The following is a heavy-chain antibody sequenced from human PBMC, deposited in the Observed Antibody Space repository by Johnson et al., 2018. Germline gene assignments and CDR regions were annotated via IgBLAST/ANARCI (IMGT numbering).Heavy chain of an antibody. CDR3: ARARVFFSTTSCPYYYYYYMDV. J-gene: IGHJ6*03. D-gene: IGHD2-2*01. Sequence: VQLQESGGGLVQPGGSLRLSCAASGFTFSSYAMHWVRQAPGKGLEYVSAISSNGGGTYYANSVKGRFTISRENSKNTLYLQLGSLRAEDMAVYYGARARVFFSTTSCPYYYYYYMDVWGKGTTVTVSS. CDR1: GFTFSSYA. CDR2: ISSNGGGT. V-gene: IGHV3-64*01.